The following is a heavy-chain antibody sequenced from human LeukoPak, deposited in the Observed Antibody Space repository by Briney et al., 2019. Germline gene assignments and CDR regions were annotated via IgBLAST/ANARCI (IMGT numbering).Heavy chain of an antibody. D-gene: IGHD2-15*01. CDR2: INLNSGGT. Sequence: ASVKVSCKASGYTFTSSGISWVRQAPGQGLEWMGWINLNSGGTNYAQKLQGRVTMTKDTSISTAYMELSRLKSDDTAIYYCARYCSGVNCYTSFDYWGQGTMVTVSS. V-gene: IGHV1-2*02. CDR1: GYTFTSSG. J-gene: IGHJ4*02. CDR3: ARYCSGVNCYTSFDY.